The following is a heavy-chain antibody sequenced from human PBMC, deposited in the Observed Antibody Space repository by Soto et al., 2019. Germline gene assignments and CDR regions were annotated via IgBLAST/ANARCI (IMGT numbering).Heavy chain of an antibody. CDR2: ISYDGSNK. CDR3: AKEDYDSSGYYLFDY. V-gene: IGHV3-30*18. D-gene: IGHD3-22*01. J-gene: IGHJ4*02. Sequence: PGGSLRLSCAASGFTFSSYGMHWFRQAPGKGLEWVAVISYDGSNKYYADSVKGRFTISRDNSKNTLYLQMNSLRAEDTAVYYCAKEDYDSSGYYLFDYWGQGTLVTVSS. CDR1: GFTFSSYG.